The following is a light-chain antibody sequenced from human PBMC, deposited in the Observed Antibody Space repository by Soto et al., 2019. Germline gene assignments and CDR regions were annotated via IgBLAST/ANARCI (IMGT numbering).Light chain of an antibody. Sequence: DIQMTQSPSTLSASVGDRVTITCRASQSISSGLAWYQQKPGKAPKLLIYKASSLESGVPSRFSGSGSGTEFNLTISSLQPDNFATYYCQQYNSPMYTFGQGTKLQIK. CDR2: KAS. CDR3: QQYNSPMYT. CDR1: QSISSG. V-gene: IGKV1-5*03. J-gene: IGKJ2*01.